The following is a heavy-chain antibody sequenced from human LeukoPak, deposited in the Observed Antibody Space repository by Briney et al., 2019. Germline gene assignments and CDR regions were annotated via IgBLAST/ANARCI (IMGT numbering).Heavy chain of an antibody. D-gene: IGHD3-22*01. V-gene: IGHV1-69*05. Sequence: GASVKVSCKASGGTFSSYAISWVRQAPGQGLEWMGGIIPIFGTANYAQKFQGRVTITTDESTSTAYMELSSLRSEDTAVYYCARDSVSSGYYLGWFDPWGQGTLVTVSS. J-gene: IGHJ5*02. CDR3: ARDSVSSGYYLGWFDP. CDR1: GGTFSSYA. CDR2: IIPIFGTA.